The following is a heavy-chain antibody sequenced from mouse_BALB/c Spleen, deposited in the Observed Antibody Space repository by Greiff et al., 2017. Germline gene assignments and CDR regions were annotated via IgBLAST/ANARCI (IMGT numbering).Heavy chain of an antibody. CDR2: ISSGSSTI. Sequence: EVMLVESGGGLVQPGGSRKLSCAASGFTFSSFGMHWVRQAPEKGLEWVAYISSGSSTIYYADTVKGRFTISRDNPKNTLFLQMTSLRSEDTAMYYCARHQAAYYNAMDYWGQGTSVTVSS. V-gene: IGHV5-17*02. J-gene: IGHJ4*01. D-gene: IGHD2-12*01. CDR1: GFTFSSFG. CDR3: ARHQAAYYNAMDY.